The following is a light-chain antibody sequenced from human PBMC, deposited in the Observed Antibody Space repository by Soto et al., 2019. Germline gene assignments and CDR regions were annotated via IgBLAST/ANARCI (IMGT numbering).Light chain of an antibody. CDR2: YAS. Sequence: DIQMTQSPSSLSASVGDRVTLTCRASHTISTFLNWYQHTPVKAPKLLIFYASILQSGVPSRFSGSGSGIVFTLTISSLQPEDFAPYSCQKSFSTPWTFGQGTKVEIK. CDR3: QKSFSTPWT. V-gene: IGKV1-39*01. CDR1: HTISTF. J-gene: IGKJ1*01.